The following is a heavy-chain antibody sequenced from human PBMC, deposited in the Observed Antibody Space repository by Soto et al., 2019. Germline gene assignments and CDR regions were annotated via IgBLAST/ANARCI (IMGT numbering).Heavy chain of an antibody. Sequence: QVQLQESGPGLVKPSETLSLTCTVSGGSISSYYWSWIRQPPGKGLEWIGYIYYSGSTNYNPSLKSRVTISVDTSKNQLSLKLSSVTAADTAVYYCARDAGYYDSSGHDAFDIWGQGTMVTVSS. V-gene: IGHV4-59*01. CDR2: IYYSGST. CDR3: ARDAGYYDSSGHDAFDI. D-gene: IGHD3-22*01. J-gene: IGHJ3*02. CDR1: GGSISSYY.